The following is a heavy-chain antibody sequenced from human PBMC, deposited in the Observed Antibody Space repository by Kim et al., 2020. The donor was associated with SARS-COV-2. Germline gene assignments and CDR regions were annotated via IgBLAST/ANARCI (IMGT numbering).Heavy chain of an antibody. J-gene: IGHJ5*02. V-gene: IGHV3-23*01. CDR1: GFTFNIYA. CDR2: IGGGGGTT. CDR3: AKRGGESSGWYRFDP. Sequence: GGSLRLSCAASGFTFNIYAMTWVRQAPGKGLEWVSTIGGGGGTTYYADSVKGRFTISRDNSKNTLYLQMNSLRGEDTAVYYCAKRGGESSGWYRFDPWGQGTLVTVSS. D-gene: IGHD6-19*01.